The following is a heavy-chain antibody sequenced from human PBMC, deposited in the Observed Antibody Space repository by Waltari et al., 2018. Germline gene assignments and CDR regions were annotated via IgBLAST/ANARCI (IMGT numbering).Heavy chain of an antibody. V-gene: IGHV1-2*02. CDR2: INPNSGGT. CDR3: ARDPSGGQLGPRVDY. J-gene: IGHJ4*02. Sequence: QVQLVQSGAEVKKPGASVKVSCKASGYTFTGYYMHWVRQAPGQGLEWMGWINPNSGGTNYAQKFQGRVTMTRDTSISTAYMELSRLRSDDTAVYYCARDPSGGQLGPRVDYWGQGTLVTVSS. CDR1: GYTFTGYY. D-gene: IGHD6-6*01.